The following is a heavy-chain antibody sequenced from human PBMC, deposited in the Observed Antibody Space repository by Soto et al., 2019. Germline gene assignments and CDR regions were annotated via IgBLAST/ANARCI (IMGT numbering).Heavy chain of an antibody. CDR1: GGTFSSYA. CDR3: ARKHYYYDSSGDYYYYYGMDV. Sequence: SVKVSCKASGGTFSSYAISWVRQAPGQGLEWMGGIIPIFGTANYAQKFQGRVTITADESTSTAYMELSSLRSEDTAVYYCARKHYYYDSSGDYYYYYGMDVWGQGTTVTVSS. D-gene: IGHD3-22*01. CDR2: IIPIFGTA. J-gene: IGHJ6*02. V-gene: IGHV1-69*13.